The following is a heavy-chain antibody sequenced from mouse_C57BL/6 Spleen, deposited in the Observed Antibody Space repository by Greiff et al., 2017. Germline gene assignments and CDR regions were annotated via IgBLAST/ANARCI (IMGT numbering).Heavy chain of an antibody. D-gene: IGHD2-1*01. V-gene: IGHV2-9-1*01. CDR1: GFSLTSYA. CDR3: ARNYYRNSLAMDY. Sequence: VHLVESGPGLVAPSQSLSITCTVSGFSLTSYAISWVRQPPGKGLEWLGVIWTGGGTNYNSALKSRLSISKDNSKSQVFLKMNRLQTDDTARYYCARNYYRNSLAMDYWGQGPSVTVSS. J-gene: IGHJ4*01. CDR2: IWTGGGT.